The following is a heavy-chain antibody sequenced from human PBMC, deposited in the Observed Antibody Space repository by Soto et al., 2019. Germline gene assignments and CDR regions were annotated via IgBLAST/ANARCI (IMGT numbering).Heavy chain of an antibody. CDR3: ATHMTTVGYGYVMDV. CDR1: GGTFSSYA. Sequence: QVQLVQSGAEVKKPGSSVTVSCKASGGTFSSYAISWVRQAPGQGLEWMGGIIPIFGTADYAQKFQGRVTITADESTSTAYMELSSLISEDTAVYYCATHMTTVGYGYVMDVWGQGTTVTVSS. V-gene: IGHV1-69*12. D-gene: IGHD4-4*01. J-gene: IGHJ6*02. CDR2: IIPIFGTA.